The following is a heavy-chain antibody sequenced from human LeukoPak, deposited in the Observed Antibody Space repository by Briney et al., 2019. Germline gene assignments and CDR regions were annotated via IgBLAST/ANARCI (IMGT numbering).Heavy chain of an antibody. V-gene: IGHV4-4*07. D-gene: IGHD3-22*01. CDR1: GGSISSYY. CDR3: ARDLGSHYYDSSGYYYYYYGMDV. J-gene: IGHJ6*02. Sequence: KTSETLSLTCTVSGGSISSYYWSWIRQPAGNGLEWIGRIYTSGSTNYNPSLKSRVTMSVDTSKNQFSLKLSSVTAADTAVYYCARDLGSHYYDSSGYYYYYYGMDVWGQGTTVTVSS. CDR2: IYTSGST.